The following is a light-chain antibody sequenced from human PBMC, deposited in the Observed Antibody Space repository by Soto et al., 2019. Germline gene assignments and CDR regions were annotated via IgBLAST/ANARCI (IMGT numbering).Light chain of an antibody. V-gene: IGLV2-23*01. CDR3: CSYAGSSTLYV. CDR1: SSDVGSYNL. J-gene: IGLJ1*01. Sequence: QSALTQPASVSGSPGQSITISCTGTSSDVGSYNLVSWYQQHPGKAPKLMIYEGSKRPSGVSNRFSGYKSGNTASLTISGLQADDEADYYCCSYAGSSTLYVFGTGTKLTVL. CDR2: EGS.